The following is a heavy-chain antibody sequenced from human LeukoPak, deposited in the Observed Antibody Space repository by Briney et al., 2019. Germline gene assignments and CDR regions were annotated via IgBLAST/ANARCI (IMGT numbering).Heavy chain of an antibody. CDR2: LVYDARS. J-gene: IGHJ4*02. Sequence: GGSPRLSCAASGFPFSSYGMHWVRQAPGKGLEWVARLVYDARSDYANSVKGRFSISRDDSKNTLFLDMSNLRVEDTALYYCARDLSAAFDFWGQGVLVTVSS. V-gene: IGHV3-33*01. CDR1: GFPFSSYG. CDR3: ARDLSAAFDF. D-gene: IGHD6-25*01.